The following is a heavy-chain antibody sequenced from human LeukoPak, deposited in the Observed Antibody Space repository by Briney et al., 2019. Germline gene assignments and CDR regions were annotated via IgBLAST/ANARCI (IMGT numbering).Heavy chain of an antibody. D-gene: IGHD5-12*01. CDR2: ISSGSNYI. V-gene: IGHV3-21*01. J-gene: IGHJ2*01. CDR3: ARDGATGGLLYWYFDL. CDR1: GFTFRSYS. Sequence: GSLRLSCAASGFTFRSYSMNWVRQAPGKGLEGVSSISSGSNYIYYADSVKGRFTISRDNAKNPLSPQMQRLRADDTAVYYCARDGATGGLLYWYFDLWGRGTLVTVSS.